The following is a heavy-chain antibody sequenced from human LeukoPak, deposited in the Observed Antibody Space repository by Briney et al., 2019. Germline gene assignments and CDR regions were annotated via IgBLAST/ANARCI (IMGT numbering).Heavy chain of an antibody. CDR1: EFTFSNYA. V-gene: IGHV3-66*01. CDR2: IYSGGST. CDR3: ARGGTITIDAFDI. Sequence: GGSLRLSCAASEFTFSNYAMSWVRQAPGKGLEWVSVIYSGGSTYYADSVKGRFTISRDNSKNTLYLQMNSLRAEDTAVYYCARGGTITIDAFDIWGQGTMVTVSS. J-gene: IGHJ3*02. D-gene: IGHD3-9*01.